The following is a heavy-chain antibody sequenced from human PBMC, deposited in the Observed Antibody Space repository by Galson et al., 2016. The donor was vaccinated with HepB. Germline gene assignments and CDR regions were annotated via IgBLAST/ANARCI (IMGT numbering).Heavy chain of an antibody. CDR2: K. J-gene: IGHJ5*02. V-gene: IGHV3-11*01. CDR3: ARGGWTYDQ. Sequence: KDNADVVRGRFTISRDNAKNSVFLQMNSLRAEDTALYYCARGGWTYDQWGQGTLVTVSS. D-gene: IGHD6-19*01.